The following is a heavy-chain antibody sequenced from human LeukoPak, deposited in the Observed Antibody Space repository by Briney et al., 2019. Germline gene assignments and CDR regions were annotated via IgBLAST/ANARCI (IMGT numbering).Heavy chain of an antibody. CDR2: IYYSGST. Sequence: SETLSLACTVSGGSISSSSYYWGWIRQPPGKGLEWIGYIYYSGSTYYNPSLKSRVTISVDTSKNQFSLKLSSVTAANTAVYYCARVDSSGYPSSYWYFDLWGRGTLVTVSS. J-gene: IGHJ2*01. CDR3: ARVDSSGYPSSYWYFDL. D-gene: IGHD3-22*01. CDR1: GGSISSSSYY. V-gene: IGHV4-31*03.